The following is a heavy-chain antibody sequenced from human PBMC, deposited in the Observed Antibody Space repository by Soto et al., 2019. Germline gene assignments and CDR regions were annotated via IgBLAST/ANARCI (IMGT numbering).Heavy chain of an antibody. CDR1: GFTFSNAW. J-gene: IGHJ4*02. CDR3: TTEGFIYGYHGLDS. V-gene: IGHV3-15*01. Sequence: EVQLVESGGGLVKPGGSLRLSCAASGFTFSNAWMSWVRQAPGKGLEWVGRIKSKTNGGTTDYAAPVKGRFTISRDDSRSTLYLQMNSLKTDDTAVYYCTTEGFIYGYHGLDSWGQGTLVTVSS. D-gene: IGHD5-18*01. CDR2: IKSKTNGGTT.